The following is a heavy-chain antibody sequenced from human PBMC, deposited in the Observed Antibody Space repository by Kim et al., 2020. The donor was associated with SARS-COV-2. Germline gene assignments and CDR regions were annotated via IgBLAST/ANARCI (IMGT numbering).Heavy chain of an antibody. Sequence: LKSRVTISVDTSKNQFSLKLSTVTAADTAVYYCARRHSGSYYYYCYMDVWGKGTTVTVSS. V-gene: IGHV4-31*02. CDR3: ARRHSGSYYYYCYMDV. J-gene: IGHJ6*03. D-gene: IGHD1-26*01.